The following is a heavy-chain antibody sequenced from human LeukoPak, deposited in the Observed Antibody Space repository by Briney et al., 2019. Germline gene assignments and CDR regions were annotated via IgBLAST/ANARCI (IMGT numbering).Heavy chain of an antibody. CDR2: IYSGGST. Sequence: PGGSLRLSCAASGFTVSSNYMSWVRQAPGKGLEWVSVIYSGGSTYYADSVKGRFTISRDNSKNTLNLQMNSLRTEDTAVYYCAKPRDIDSWAFDVWGQGTMVTVS. V-gene: IGHV3-66*02. D-gene: IGHD2-15*01. CDR3: AKPRDIDSWAFDV. CDR1: GFTVSSNY. J-gene: IGHJ3*01.